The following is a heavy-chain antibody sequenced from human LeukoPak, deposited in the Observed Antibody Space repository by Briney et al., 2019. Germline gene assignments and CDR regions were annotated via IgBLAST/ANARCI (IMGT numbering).Heavy chain of an antibody. V-gene: IGHV4-59*01. CDR1: GVSISSYY. Sequence: SETLSLTCTVSGVSISSYYWSWIRQPPGKGLEWIGYIYYSGSTNYNASLMSRVTISVDTSKNQFSLKLSSVTAADTAVYYSARGDGYNLLFDYWGQGTLVTVSS. J-gene: IGHJ4*02. D-gene: IGHD5-24*01. CDR2: IYYSGST. CDR3: ARGDGYNLLFDY.